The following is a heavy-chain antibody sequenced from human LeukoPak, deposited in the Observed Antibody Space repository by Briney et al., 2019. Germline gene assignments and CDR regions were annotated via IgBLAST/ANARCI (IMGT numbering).Heavy chain of an antibody. Sequence: SQTLSLTCTVSGGSISSGSYYWSWIRQPAGKGLEWIGRIYSSGSTNYNSSLKSRVTISVDTSKNQFSLRLSSVTAADTAVYYCARDGWQSLAIDYWGQGTLVTVSS. J-gene: IGHJ4*02. V-gene: IGHV4-61*02. D-gene: IGHD6-19*01. CDR2: IYSSGST. CDR1: GGSISSGSYY. CDR3: ARDGWQSLAIDY.